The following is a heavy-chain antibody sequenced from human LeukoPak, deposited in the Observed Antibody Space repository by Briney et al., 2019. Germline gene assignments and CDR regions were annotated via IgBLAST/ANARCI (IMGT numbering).Heavy chain of an antibody. Sequence: ASVKVSCKASGYTFTSYGISWVRQAPGQGLEWMGWISAYNGNTNYAQKLQGRVTMTTDTSTSTAYMELRSLRSDDTAVYYCARARRGVEMATIFDYWGQGTLVTVSS. CDR3: ARARRGVEMATIFDY. CDR1: GYTFTSYG. V-gene: IGHV1-18*01. J-gene: IGHJ4*02. CDR2: ISAYNGNT. D-gene: IGHD5-24*01.